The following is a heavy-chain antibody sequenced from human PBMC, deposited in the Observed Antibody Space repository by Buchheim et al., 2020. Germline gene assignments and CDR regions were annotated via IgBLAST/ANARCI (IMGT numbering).Heavy chain of an antibody. CDR2: MDPGGGST. CDR3: ARGADSATFYPPDY. V-gene: IGHV1-46*03. J-gene: IGHJ4*02. Sequence: QVHLVQSGAEVKKPGASVRVSCKASGNTFSSHHVHWVRQAPGQGLEWLGIMDPGGGSTINAQNFQGRVTMTRDTSTSTVYVELSSLTSDDTAVYFCARGADSATFYPPDYWGQGTL. D-gene: IGHD1-26*01. CDR1: GNTFSSHH.